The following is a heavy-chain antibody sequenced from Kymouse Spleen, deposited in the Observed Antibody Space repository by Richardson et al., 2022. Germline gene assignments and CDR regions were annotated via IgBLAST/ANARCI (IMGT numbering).Heavy chain of an antibody. CDR2: IKQDGSEK. V-gene: IGHV3-7*01. Sequence: EVQLVESGGGLVQPGGSLRLSCAASGFTFSSYWMSWVRQAPGKGLEWVANIKQDGSEKYYVDSVKGRFTISRDNAKNSLYLQMNSLRAEDTAVYYCARVSITGTGYYYYGMDVWGQGTTVTVSS. J-gene: IGHJ6*02. CDR3: ARVSITGTGYYYYGMDV. CDR1: GFTFSSYW. D-gene: IGHD1-7*01.